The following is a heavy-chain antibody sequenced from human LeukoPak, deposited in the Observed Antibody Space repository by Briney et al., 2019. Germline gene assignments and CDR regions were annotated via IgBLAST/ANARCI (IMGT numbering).Heavy chain of an antibody. J-gene: IGHJ6*02. V-gene: IGHV1-69*04. Sequence: SVKVSCKASGGTFSSYAISWVRQAPGQGLEWMGRIIPILGIANYAQKFQGRVTMTRSTSISTAYMELSSLTSEDTAVYYCARGPDYSNYPYYYYAMDVWGQGTTVTVSS. D-gene: IGHD4-11*01. CDR1: GGTFSSYA. CDR2: IIPILGIA. CDR3: ARGPDYSNYPYYYYAMDV.